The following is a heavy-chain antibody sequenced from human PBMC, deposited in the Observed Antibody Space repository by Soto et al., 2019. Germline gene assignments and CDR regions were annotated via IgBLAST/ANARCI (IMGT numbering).Heavy chain of an antibody. V-gene: IGHV3-23*01. CDR2: VSGSGGTT. Sequence: EVQLLDSGGGLVQPGGSLRLSCAASGFTFSSSAMSWVRQAPGKGLEWVSAVSGSGGTTYYAVSVRGRFTISRDNSKNPLYLQMTSLRAEDTAIYFCARCTVDTIVTSGWCHYLDPWGQGTLVTVSS. CDR3: ARCTVDTIVTSGWCHYLDP. J-gene: IGHJ5*02. D-gene: IGHD6-19*01. CDR1: GFTFSSSA.